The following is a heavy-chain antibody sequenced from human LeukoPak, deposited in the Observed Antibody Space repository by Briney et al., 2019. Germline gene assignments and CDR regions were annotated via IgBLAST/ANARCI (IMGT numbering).Heavy chain of an antibody. CDR1: GFTFSSYW. V-gene: IGHV3-74*01. J-gene: IGHJ4*02. D-gene: IGHD1-26*01. CDR3: ARTRYSGSYQDY. CDR2: INSDGSST. Sequence: PGGSLRLSCAASGFTFSSYWMHWVRQAPGKGVVWVSRINSDGSSTSYADSVKGRFTISRDNGKNTLYLQMNSLRAEDTAVYYCARTRYSGSYQDYRGQGTLVTVSS.